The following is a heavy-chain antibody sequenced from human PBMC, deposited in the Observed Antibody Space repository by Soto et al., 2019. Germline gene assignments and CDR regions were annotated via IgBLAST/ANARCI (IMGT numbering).Heavy chain of an antibody. D-gene: IGHD4-17*01. V-gene: IGHV2-5*02. Sequence: QITLKESGPTLVKPTQTLTLTCTFSGFSLRNSGVGVGWIRQPPGKALEWLALIYWDDDKRYSPSLKSRLTITKDTSKNLVVLTMTNMDPVDTATYYCAHLTPGGFYFDYWGQGTLVTVSS. CDR2: IYWDDDK. J-gene: IGHJ4*02. CDR3: AHLTPGGFYFDY. CDR1: GFSLRNSGVG.